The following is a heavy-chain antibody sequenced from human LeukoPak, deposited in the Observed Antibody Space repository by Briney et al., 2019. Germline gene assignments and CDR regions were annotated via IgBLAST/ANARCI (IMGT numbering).Heavy chain of an antibody. CDR3: ARRLVHYYGMDV. V-gene: IGHV3-23*01. Sequence: GGSLRLSCAASGFTFSNYAMSWVRQAPGKGLEWVSAIGGSGSNTFYADSVKGRFTISRDNAKNSLYLQMNSLRAEDTAVYYCARRLVHYYGMDVWGQGTTVTVSS. J-gene: IGHJ6*02. D-gene: IGHD3-22*01. CDR1: GFTFSNYA. CDR2: IGGSGSNT.